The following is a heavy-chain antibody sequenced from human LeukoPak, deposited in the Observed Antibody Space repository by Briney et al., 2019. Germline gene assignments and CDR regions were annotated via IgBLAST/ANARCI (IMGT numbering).Heavy chain of an antibody. Sequence: TGGSLRLSCSASGFTFSSYAMHWVRQAPGKGLEYVSAISSNGGSTYYADSVKGRFTISRDNSKNTLYLQMSGLRAEDTAVYYCVKGYCSSTSCLIDYWGQGTLVTVSS. J-gene: IGHJ4*02. CDR2: ISSNGGST. CDR3: VKGYCSSTSCLIDY. CDR1: GFTFSSYA. V-gene: IGHV3-64D*06. D-gene: IGHD2-2*01.